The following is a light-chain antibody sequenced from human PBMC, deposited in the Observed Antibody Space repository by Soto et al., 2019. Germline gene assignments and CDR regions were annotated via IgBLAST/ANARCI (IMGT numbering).Light chain of an antibody. Sequence: QSALTQPPSASGSPGQSVTISCAGSNSDIGASNSVSWYQQHPGKAPKLLISEVTKRPSGVPDRFSGSKSGNTASLTVSGRQAEDEADYYCGSKAGSNKHVVFGGGTKLTVL. J-gene: IGLJ2*01. CDR3: GSKAGSNKHVV. CDR1: NSDIGASNS. CDR2: EVT. V-gene: IGLV2-8*01.